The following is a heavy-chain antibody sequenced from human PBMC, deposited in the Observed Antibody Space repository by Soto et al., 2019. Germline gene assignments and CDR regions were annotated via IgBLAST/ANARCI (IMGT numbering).Heavy chain of an antibody. J-gene: IGHJ6*02. CDR3: ARDVDFGEEDF. D-gene: IGHD4-17*01. Sequence: SETLSLTWTVSGGSISSSSYFWNWIRQPPGKGLEWNGYIYYSGSSNYNPSLKSRVTISIDTSKNQFSLKLSSVTAADTAVYYCARDVDFGEEDFWGQGTTVTVSS. CDR1: GGSISSSSYF. CDR2: IYYSGSS. V-gene: IGHV4-61*01.